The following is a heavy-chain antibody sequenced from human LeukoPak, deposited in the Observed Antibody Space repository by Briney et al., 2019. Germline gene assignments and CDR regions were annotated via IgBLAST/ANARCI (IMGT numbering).Heavy chain of an antibody. CDR2: ISYDGSNN. CDR1: GFAFSSYA. D-gene: IGHD3-22*01. J-gene: IGHJ4*02. V-gene: IGHV3-30-3*01. Sequence: GGSLRLSCAASGFAFSSYAMHWVRQAPGKGLEWVAVISYDGSNNYYADSVKGRFTISRDNSKNTLYLQMNSLRAEDTAVYYCASLLYYYDSSGQEGLFDYWGQGTLVTVSS. CDR3: ASLLYYYDSSGQEGLFDY.